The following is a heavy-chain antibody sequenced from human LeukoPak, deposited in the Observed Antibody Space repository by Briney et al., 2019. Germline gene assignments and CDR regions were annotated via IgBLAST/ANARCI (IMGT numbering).Heavy chain of an antibody. Sequence: PSETLSLTCAVYGGSFSGYYWSWIRQPPGKGLEWIGEINHSGSTNYNPSLKSRVTISVDTSKNQFSLKLSSVTAADTAVYYCARVILGYYDSSGYCFDIWGQGTMVTVSS. J-gene: IGHJ3*02. D-gene: IGHD3-22*01. CDR1: GGSFSGYY. CDR3: ARVILGYYDSSGYCFDI. CDR2: INHSGST. V-gene: IGHV4-34*01.